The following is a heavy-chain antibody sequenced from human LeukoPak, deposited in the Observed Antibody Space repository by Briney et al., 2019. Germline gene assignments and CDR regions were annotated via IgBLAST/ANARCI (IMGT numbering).Heavy chain of an antibody. Sequence: SETLSLTCTVSGGSISSYYWSWIRQPPGKGLEWIGDIYYSGSTNYNPSLKSRVTISVDTSKNQFSLKLSSVTAADTAVYYCARDTDTYYFDYWGQGTLVTVSS. CDR1: GGSISSYY. CDR3: ARDTDTYYFDY. J-gene: IGHJ4*02. V-gene: IGHV4-59*01. CDR2: IYYSGST.